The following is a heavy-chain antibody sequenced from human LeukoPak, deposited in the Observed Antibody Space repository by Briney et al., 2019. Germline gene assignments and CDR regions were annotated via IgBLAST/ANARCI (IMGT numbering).Heavy chain of an antibody. CDR3: ARHSGGNYHYFDY. CDR2: IYHSGST. D-gene: IGHD6-19*01. J-gene: IGHJ4*02. Sequence: SQTLSLTCTVSSGSMSSGGYYWSWIRQPPRRGREWIGYIYHSGSTYYNPSLKSRVTISVDRSNNQFSLKLNSVTAADTAVYYCARHSGGNYHYFDYWGQGTLVTVSS. V-gene: IGHV4-30-2*01. CDR1: SGSMSSGGYY.